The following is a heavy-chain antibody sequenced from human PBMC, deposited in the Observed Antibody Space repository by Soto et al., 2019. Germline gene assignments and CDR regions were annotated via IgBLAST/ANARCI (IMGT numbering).Heavy chain of an antibody. V-gene: IGHV3-23*01. J-gene: IGHJ6*02. D-gene: IGHD2-2*02. CDR1: GFTFSHYV. Sequence: GGSLRLSCAASGFTFSHYVLSWVRQSPERGLEWVSSISGSGSSVYVADSVRGRFIMSRDLSTNTVSLQMNSLRAEDTAVYYCAKVRASYLSASYFYYGLDVWGQGTTVTVSS. CDR2: ISGSGSSV. CDR3: AKVRASYLSASYFYYGLDV.